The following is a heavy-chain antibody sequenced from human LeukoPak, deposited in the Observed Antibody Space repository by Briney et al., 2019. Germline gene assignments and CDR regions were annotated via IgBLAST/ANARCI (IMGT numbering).Heavy chain of an antibody. V-gene: IGHV3-23*01. D-gene: IGHD3-22*01. Sequence: QPGGSLRLSCAASRFTFSNYAMSWVRQAPGEGLEWVSGISGSGGSTYYADSVKGRLTISRDNSKNTLYLQMDSLRAEDTAVYYCAKVGIRISLIVVVFTTADDWYFDLWGRGTLVTVSS. CDR1: RFTFSNYA. CDR2: ISGSGGST. CDR3: AKVGIRISLIVVVFTTADDWYFDL. J-gene: IGHJ2*01.